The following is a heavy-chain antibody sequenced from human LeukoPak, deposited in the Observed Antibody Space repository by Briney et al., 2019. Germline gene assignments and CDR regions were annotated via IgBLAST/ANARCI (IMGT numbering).Heavy chain of an antibody. CDR2: IYYSGST. Sequence: PSETLSLTCTVSGGSISSSSYYWGWIRQPPGKGLEWIGSIYYSGSTYYNPSLKSRVTISVDTSKNQFSLKLSSVTAADTAVYYCARIAYYYDSSGYSGDYWGQGTLVTVSS. D-gene: IGHD3-22*01. CDR1: GGSISSSSYY. CDR3: ARIAYYYDSSGYSGDY. J-gene: IGHJ4*02. V-gene: IGHV4-39*07.